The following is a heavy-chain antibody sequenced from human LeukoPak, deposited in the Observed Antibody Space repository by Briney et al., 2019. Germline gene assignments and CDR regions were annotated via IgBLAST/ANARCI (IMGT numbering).Heavy chain of an antibody. J-gene: IGHJ4*02. D-gene: IGHD2-8*02. CDR3: ATYRQVLLPFES. CDR2: ISGTGGTT. V-gene: IGHV3-23*01. Sequence: GGTLRLSCAASGFTFTIHGMSWVRQAPGKGLEWVSAISGTGGTTYYADSVKGRFTISRDNSKSTLSLQMNSLRAEDTAIYYCATYRQVLLPFESWGQGTLVTVSS. CDR1: GFTFTIHG.